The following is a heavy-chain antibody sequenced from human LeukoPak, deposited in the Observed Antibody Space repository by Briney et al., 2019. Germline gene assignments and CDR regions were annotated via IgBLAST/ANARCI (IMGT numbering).Heavy chain of an antibody. CDR2: INPNSGVT. J-gene: IGHJ5*02. D-gene: IGHD4-17*01. V-gene: IGHV1-2*02. CDR3: ARLANYQEAYGDYDRPYWFDP. CDR1: GYTFTGYY. Sequence: ASVKVSCKASGYTFTGYYLHWVRQAPGQGLEWVGWINPNSGVTNYAQKFQGRVSMTSDTSISTVYMELSRLRYDDTAVYFCARLANYQEAYGDYDRPYWFDPWGQGTLVTVSS.